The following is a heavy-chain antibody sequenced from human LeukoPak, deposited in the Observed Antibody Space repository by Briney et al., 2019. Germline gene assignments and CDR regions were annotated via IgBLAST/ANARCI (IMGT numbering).Heavy chain of an antibody. D-gene: IGHD3-22*01. CDR3: SRDATYFYDRSGYYYPYDAFDI. CDR2: IYYTGAT. J-gene: IGHJ3*02. Sequence: PSETLSLTCTVSGGSITSDSYYWSWIRQHPGKGLEWIGYIYYTGATHYSPSLKSRVIISLDTSKNQFSLNLSSVTAADTAVYYCSRDATYFYDRSGYYYPYDAFDIWGQGTMVTVSS. V-gene: IGHV4-31*03. CDR1: GGSITSDSYY.